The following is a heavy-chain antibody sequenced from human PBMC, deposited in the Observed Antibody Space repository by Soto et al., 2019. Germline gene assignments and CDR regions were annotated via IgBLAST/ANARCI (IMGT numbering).Heavy chain of an antibody. CDR2: IYYSGST. Sequence: SETLSLTCTVSGGSISSSSYYWGWIRQPPGKGLEWIGSIYYSGSTYYNPSLKSRVTISVDTSKNQFSLKLSSVTAADTAVYYCARGGRITMIVVVIPFDYWGQGTLVTVS. D-gene: IGHD3-22*01. CDR3: ARGGRITMIVVVIPFDY. CDR1: GGSISSSSYY. J-gene: IGHJ4*02. V-gene: IGHV4-39*01.